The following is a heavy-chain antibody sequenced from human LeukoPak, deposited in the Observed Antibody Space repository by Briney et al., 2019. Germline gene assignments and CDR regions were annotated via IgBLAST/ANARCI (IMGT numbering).Heavy chain of an antibody. Sequence: ASVKVSCKASGYTFTSYGFSWVRQAHGQGLEWMGWISAYNGNTHYAQKLQDRVTMTTDTSTSTAYMELRSLRSDDTAVYYCARGPIAAAGTWHNWFDPWGQGTLVTVSS. J-gene: IGHJ5*02. D-gene: IGHD6-13*01. V-gene: IGHV1-18*01. CDR1: GYTFTSYG. CDR2: ISAYNGNT. CDR3: ARGPIAAAGTWHNWFDP.